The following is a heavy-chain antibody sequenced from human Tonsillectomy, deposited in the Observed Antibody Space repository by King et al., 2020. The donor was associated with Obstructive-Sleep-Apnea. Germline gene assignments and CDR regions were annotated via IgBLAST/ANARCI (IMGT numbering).Heavy chain of an antibody. J-gene: IGHJ5*02. V-gene: IGHV4-39*07. CDR3: ASTDYYGSGSYPGFDP. Sequence: LQLQESGPGLVKPSETLSLTCTVSGGSISSSSYYWGWIRQPPGKGLEWIGSIYYSGSTYYNPSLKSRVTISVDTSKNQFSLKLSPVTAADPAVYYCASTDYYGSGSYPGFDPWGQGTLVTVSS. D-gene: IGHD3-10*01. CDR1: GGSISSSSYY. CDR2: IYYSGST.